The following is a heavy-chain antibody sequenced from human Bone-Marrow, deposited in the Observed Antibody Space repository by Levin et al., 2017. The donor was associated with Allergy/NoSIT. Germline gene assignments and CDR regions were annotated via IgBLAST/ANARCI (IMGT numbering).Heavy chain of an antibody. D-gene: IGHD2-15*01. Sequence: SQTLSLTCNVSGSSFSSGFHWGWIRQPPGKGLEWIGSIYHNGKTNYNPSLKSRLTVSLDTSKNQFSLSLSSVTAADTALYYCAEVVGVMIPAAIDYWGQGTQVTVSS. V-gene: IGHV4-38-2*02. CDR2: IYHNGKT. J-gene: IGHJ4*02. CDR1: GSSFSSGFH. CDR3: AEVVGVMIPAAIDY.